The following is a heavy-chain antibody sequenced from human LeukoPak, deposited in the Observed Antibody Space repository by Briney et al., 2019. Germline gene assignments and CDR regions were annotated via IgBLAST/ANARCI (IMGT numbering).Heavy chain of an antibody. CDR2: FDPEDGET. CDR1: GYTLTELS. V-gene: IGHV1-24*01. J-gene: IGHJ3*02. CDR3: ARDGGHCSSTSCLDAFDI. D-gene: IGHD2-2*01. Sequence: ASVKVSCKVSGYTLTELSMHWVRQAPGKGLEWMGGFDPEDGETIYAQKFQGRVTITADESTSTAYMELSSLRSEDTAVYYCARDGGHCSSTSCLDAFDIWGQGTMVTVSS.